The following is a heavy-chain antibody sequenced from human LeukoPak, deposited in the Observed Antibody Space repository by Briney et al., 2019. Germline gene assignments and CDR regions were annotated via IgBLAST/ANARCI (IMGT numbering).Heavy chain of an antibody. D-gene: IGHD3-22*01. V-gene: IGHV1-69*01. CDR1: GGSFSNYA. J-gene: IGHJ4*02. CDR3: ARTLNYYDSSGYYQGPLFDY. CDR2: IIHVFGTA. Sequence: SVKVSCKASGGSFSNYAISWVRQAPGQGLEWMGGIIHVFGTATYAQKFQGRVTITADESTSTAYMELSSLRSEDTAVYYCARTLNYYDSSGYYQGPLFDYWGQGTLVTVSS.